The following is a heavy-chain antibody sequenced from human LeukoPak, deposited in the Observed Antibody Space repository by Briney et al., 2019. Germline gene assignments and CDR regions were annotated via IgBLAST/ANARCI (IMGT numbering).Heavy chain of an antibody. J-gene: IGHJ5*02. V-gene: IGHV1-69*04. CDR3: ARASGWYNWFDP. CDR2: IIPIFGIA. D-gene: IGHD6-19*01. Sequence: VASVKVSCKASGGTFSSYAISWVRQAPGQGLEWMGRIIPIFGIANYAQKFQGRVTITADKSTSTAYMELSSLRSEDTAVYYCARASGWYNWFDPWGQGTLVTVSS. CDR1: GGTFSSYA.